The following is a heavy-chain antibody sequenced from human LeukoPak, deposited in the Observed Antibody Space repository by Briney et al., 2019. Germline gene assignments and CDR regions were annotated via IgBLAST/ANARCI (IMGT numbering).Heavy chain of an antibody. CDR1: GYRFTSYW. Sequence: GESLKISCKGSGYRFTSYWIGWVRQMPGKGLEWMGIIYPGDPDTRYSPSFQGQVTISADKSISTAYLQWSSLKASDTAMYYCARRLLGYCSGGSCEYYFDYWGQGTLVTVSS. CDR3: ARRLLGYCSGGSCEYYFDY. D-gene: IGHD2-15*01. J-gene: IGHJ4*02. V-gene: IGHV5-51*01. CDR2: IYPGDPDT.